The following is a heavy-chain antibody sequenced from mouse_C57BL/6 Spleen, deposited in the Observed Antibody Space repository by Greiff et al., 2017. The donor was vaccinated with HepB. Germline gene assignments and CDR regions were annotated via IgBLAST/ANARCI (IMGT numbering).Heavy chain of an antibody. J-gene: IGHJ2*01. V-gene: IGHV5-16*01. Sequence: DVKLVESEAGLVQPGSSMKLSCTASGFTFSDYYIAWVRQVPEKGLEWVANINYGGSSTYYVDTLKGRVIISRDNAKNILYLQMSSLTSEDTATYYCARAPNWGYFDYWGQGTTLTVSA. D-gene: IGHD4-1*01. CDR2: INYGGSST. CDR1: GFTFSDYY. CDR3: ARAPNWGYFDY.